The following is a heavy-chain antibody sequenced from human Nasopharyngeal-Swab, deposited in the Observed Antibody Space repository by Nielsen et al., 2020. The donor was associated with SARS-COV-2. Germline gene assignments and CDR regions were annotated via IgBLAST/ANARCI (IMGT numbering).Heavy chain of an antibody. CDR3: ARGGSDL. D-gene: IGHD3-16*01. CDR2: ISYDGSNK. J-gene: IGHJ2*01. V-gene: IGHV3-30*04. CDR1: GFTFSSYA. Sequence: GESLKISCAASGFTFSSYAMHWVRQAPGKGLEWVAVISYDGSNKYYADSVKGRFTISRDNSKNTLYLQMNSLRDEDTAVYYCARGGSDLWGRGTLVTVSS.